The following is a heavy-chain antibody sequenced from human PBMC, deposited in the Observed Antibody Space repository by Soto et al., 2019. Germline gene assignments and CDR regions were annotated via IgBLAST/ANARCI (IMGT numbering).Heavy chain of an antibody. V-gene: IGHV4-39*01. CDR3: ARDYFDSSDYTTNWFDP. Sequence: SETLSLTCSVSGDSISNSRFYWAWIRQPPGEGLEWIGSIYHTGNAYYNPSLKSRVTIFVDTSKNQFSLKLTSVTAADTALYYCARDYFDSSDYTTNWFDPWGRGSLVTVSS. CDR2: IYHTGNA. J-gene: IGHJ5*02. CDR1: GDSISNSRFY. D-gene: IGHD3-22*01.